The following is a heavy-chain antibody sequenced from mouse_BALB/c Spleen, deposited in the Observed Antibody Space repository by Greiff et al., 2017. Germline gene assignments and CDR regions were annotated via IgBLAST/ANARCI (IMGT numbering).Heavy chain of an antibody. Sequence: EVMLVESGGGLVKPGGSLKLSCAASGFTFSSYAMSWVRQTPEKRLEWVASISSGGSTYYPDSVKGRFTISRDNAKNTLYLQMSSLKSEDTALYYCARPKTVNYAMDYWGQGTSVTVSS. D-gene: IGHD3-2*01. J-gene: IGHJ4*01. CDR3: ARPKTVNYAMDY. CDR2: ISSGGST. V-gene: IGHV5-6-5*01. CDR1: GFTFSSYA.